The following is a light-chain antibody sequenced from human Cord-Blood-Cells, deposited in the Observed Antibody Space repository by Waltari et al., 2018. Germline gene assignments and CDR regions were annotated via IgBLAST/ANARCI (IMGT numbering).Light chain of an antibody. V-gene: IGKV1-39*01. CDR2: SAS. CDR1: QSISSY. J-gene: IGKJ1*01. Sequence: LQITPSPSSLSASFGDRVTITCRARQSISSYLNWYQQKPGKAPNLLLYSASSLQSGVPSRFSGSGAGTEFTLTISSMQHEDFATYYCQQSYSTPPTFGQGTKVEIK. CDR3: QQSYSTPPT.